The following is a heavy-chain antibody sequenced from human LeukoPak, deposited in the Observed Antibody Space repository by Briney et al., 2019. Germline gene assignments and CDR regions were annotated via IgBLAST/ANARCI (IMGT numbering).Heavy chain of an antibody. CDR3: ARGDFDWLLLAY. Sequence: SETLSLTCTVSGGSISDYYWSWIRQPAGKGLEWIGRIYSSGSTNYNPSLKSRVTMSVDTSKNQFSLKLSSVTAADTAVYYCARGDFDWLLLAYWGQGTLVTVSS. D-gene: IGHD3-9*01. CDR1: GGSISDYY. CDR2: IYSSGST. J-gene: IGHJ4*02. V-gene: IGHV4-4*07.